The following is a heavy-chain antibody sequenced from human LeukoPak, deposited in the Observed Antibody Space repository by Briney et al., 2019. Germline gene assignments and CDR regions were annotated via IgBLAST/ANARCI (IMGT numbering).Heavy chain of an antibody. CDR1: GFIFSNCW. D-gene: IGHD2/OR15-2a*01. V-gene: IGHV3-7*01. CDR2: IKTDASEK. Sequence: GGSLRLSRETSGFIFSNCWMTWVRQAPGKGLKWVANIKTDASEKYYADSVKGRFTISRDNAKMSLYLQMNSLRVEDTAVYYCATYSTTNAREFQSWGQGTLVTLSS. CDR3: ATYSTTNAREFQS. J-gene: IGHJ1*01.